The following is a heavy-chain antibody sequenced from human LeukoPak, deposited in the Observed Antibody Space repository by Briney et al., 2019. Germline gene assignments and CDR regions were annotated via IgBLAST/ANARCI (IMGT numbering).Heavy chain of an antibody. D-gene: IGHD3-3*01. CDR2: ISSSSSYI. J-gene: IGHJ4*02. Sequence: GGSLRLSCAASGFTFSSYSMNWVRQAPGKGLEWVSSISSSSSYIYYADSVKGRFTISRDNAKNSLYLQMNSLRAEDTAVYYCARDNDFWSGYYHNFDYWGQGTLVTVSS. CDR3: ARDNDFWSGYYHNFDY. V-gene: IGHV3-21*01. CDR1: GFTFSSYS.